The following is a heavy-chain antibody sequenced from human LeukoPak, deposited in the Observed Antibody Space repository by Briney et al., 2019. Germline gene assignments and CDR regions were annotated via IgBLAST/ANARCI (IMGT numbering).Heavy chain of an antibody. J-gene: IGHJ4*02. CDR2: IKSKTDGGTT. Sequence: GGSLRLSCAASGFTFSNAWMSWVRQAPGKGLEWVGRIKSKTDGGTTDYAAPVKGRFTISRDDSKNTLYLQMNSLKTEDTAVYYCTLRYYYDSSGYHSDFGNWGQGTLVTVSS. CDR1: GFTFSNAW. D-gene: IGHD3-22*01. CDR3: TLRYYYDSSGYHSDFGN. V-gene: IGHV3-15*01.